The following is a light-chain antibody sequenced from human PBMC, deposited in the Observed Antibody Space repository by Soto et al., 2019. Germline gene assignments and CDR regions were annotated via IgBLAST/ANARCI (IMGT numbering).Light chain of an antibody. V-gene: IGKV1-33*01. J-gene: IGKJ5*01. CDR3: QQYESLPLT. Sequence: DIQMAQSPSSLSSSVGCRFAITCQASQDINKNLIWYQQKPGKAPKLLIYDASDLETGVPSRFSGSGSGTGFTFTISSLQPEDFATYYCQQYESLPLTFGQGTRLEIK. CDR1: QDINKN. CDR2: DAS.